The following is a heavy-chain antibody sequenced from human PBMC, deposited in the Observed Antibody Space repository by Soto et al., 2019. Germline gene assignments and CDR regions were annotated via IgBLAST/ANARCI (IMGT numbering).Heavy chain of an antibody. CDR1: GYTFTSYA. J-gene: IGHJ4*02. Sequence: EASVKVSCKASGYTFTSYAMHWVRQAPGQRLEWMGWINAGNGNTKYSQKFQGRVTITRDTSASTAYMELSSLRSEDTAVYYCARDRRYNWNYFDYWGQGTLVTVSS. CDR2: INAGNGNT. D-gene: IGHD1-20*01. CDR3: ARDRRYNWNYFDY. V-gene: IGHV1-3*01.